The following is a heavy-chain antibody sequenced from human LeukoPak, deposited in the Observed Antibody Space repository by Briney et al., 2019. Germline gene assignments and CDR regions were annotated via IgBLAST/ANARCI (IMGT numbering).Heavy chain of an antibody. CDR1: GFTFSKYA. CDR2: ISGSGSSS. D-gene: IGHD1-14*01. CDR3: AKDFLYNLVDY. Sequence: GGSLRLSCAASGFTFSKYAMTWVRQAPGMGLEWVSSISGSGSSSYYADSAKGRFTVSRDNSKNTLHLQMNGLRAEDTAVYYCAKDFLYNLVDYWGQGTLVAVSS. J-gene: IGHJ4*02. V-gene: IGHV3-23*01.